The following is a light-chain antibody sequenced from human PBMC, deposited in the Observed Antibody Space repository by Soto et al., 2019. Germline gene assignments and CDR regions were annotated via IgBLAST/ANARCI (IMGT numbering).Light chain of an antibody. Sequence: DIQLTQSPSFLSASVGDRVTITCRASQGINNYLAWYQQKPGKAPNLLIYVASTLQSGVPSRFSGSGSGTEFTLTISRLQPEDLGTYYRQQLFSFPPTFGQGTRLEIK. CDR2: VAS. J-gene: IGKJ5*01. CDR1: QGINNY. CDR3: QQLFSFPPT. V-gene: IGKV1-9*01.